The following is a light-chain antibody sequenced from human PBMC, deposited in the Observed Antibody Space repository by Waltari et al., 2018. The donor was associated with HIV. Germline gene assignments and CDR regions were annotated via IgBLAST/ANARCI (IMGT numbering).Light chain of an antibody. CDR3: QSYDRSVSAWD. CDR1: SSNLGAGYN. CDR2: GDK. J-gene: IGLJ2*01. Sequence: QSVLTQPPAVSGSPGQRVTISCTGTSSNLGAGYNVHWYQLLPGTAPKLLIYGDKDGPSGVPDRFSGSKCDTAASLAITGRQAEDEADHYCQSYDRSVSAWDFGGGTKLTVL. V-gene: IGLV1-40*01.